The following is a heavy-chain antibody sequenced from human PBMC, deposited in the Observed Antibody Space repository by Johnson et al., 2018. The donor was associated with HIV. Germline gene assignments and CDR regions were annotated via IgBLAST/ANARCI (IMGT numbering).Heavy chain of an antibody. Sequence: MQLVESGGGLVQPGRSLRLSCAASGFTFSSYWMSWVRQAPGKGLEWVANIKQDGSEKYYVDSVKGRFTISRDNAKNSLYLQLTSLRAEDTAVYYCAKNKYSSGWYDAFDIWGQGTVVTVSS. CDR3: AKNKYSSGWYDAFDI. CDR1: GFTFSSYW. CDR2: IKQDGSEK. D-gene: IGHD6-19*01. J-gene: IGHJ3*02. V-gene: IGHV3-7*01.